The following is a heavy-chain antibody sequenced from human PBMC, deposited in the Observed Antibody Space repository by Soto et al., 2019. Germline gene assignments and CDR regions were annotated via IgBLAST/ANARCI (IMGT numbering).Heavy chain of an antibody. V-gene: IGHV5-51*01. J-gene: IGHJ3*02. D-gene: IGHD3-10*01. CDR1: GYSFTSYW. Sequence: GESLKISCKGSGYSFTSYWIGWVRQMPGKGLEWMGIIYPGDSDTRYSPSFQGQVTISADKSISTAYLQWSSLKASDTAMYYCARGTLRITMVRGVTSDAFDIWGQGTMVTVSS. CDR2: IYPGDSDT. CDR3: ARGTLRITMVRGVTSDAFDI.